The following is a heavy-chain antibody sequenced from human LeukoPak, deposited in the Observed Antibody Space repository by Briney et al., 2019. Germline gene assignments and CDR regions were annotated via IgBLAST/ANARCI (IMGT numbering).Heavy chain of an antibody. D-gene: IGHD3-16*01. CDR1: GFTFSSYA. CDR2: ISGSGGST. CDR3: AKDLAAVGGVNDY. J-gene: IGHJ4*02. Sequence: GGSLRLSCAASGFTFSSYAMSWVRQAPGKGLDGVSAISGSGGSTYYADSVKGRFTISRDNSKNTLYLQMNSLRAEDTAVYYCAKDLAAVGGVNDYWGQGTLVTVSS. V-gene: IGHV3-23*01.